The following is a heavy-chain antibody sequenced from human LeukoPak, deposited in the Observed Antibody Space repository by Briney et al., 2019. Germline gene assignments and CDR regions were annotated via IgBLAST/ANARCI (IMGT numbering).Heavy chain of an antibody. J-gene: IGHJ4*02. CDR2: IYYSGST. Sequence: PSETLCLTCTVSGGSISSSRYYWGWLRQPPGQGLEWFVSIYYSGSTYYNPSLKSRVTISVDTSKNQLSLKLSSVTAADTAVYYCARGYYSGSYSYYFDYWGQGTLVTVSS. D-gene: IGHD1-26*01. V-gene: IGHV4-39*07. CDR3: ARGYYSGSYSYYFDY. CDR1: GGSISSSRYY.